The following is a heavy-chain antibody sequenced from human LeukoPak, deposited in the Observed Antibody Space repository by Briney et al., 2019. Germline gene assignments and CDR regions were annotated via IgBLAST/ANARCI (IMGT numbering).Heavy chain of an antibody. CDR1: GFTFSSYA. CDR2: ISGSGGST. D-gene: IGHD3-10*01. CDR3: ARNYYGSGSYWTFDI. Sequence: GGSLRLSCAASGFTFSSYAMSWVRQAPGKGLEWVSAISGSGGSTYYADSVKGRFTISRDNSKNTLYLQMNSLRAEDTAVYYCARNYYGSGSYWTFDIWGQGTMVTVSS. V-gene: IGHV3-23*01. J-gene: IGHJ3*02.